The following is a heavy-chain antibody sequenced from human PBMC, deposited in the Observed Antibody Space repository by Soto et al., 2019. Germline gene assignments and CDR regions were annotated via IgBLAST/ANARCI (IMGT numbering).Heavy chain of an antibody. D-gene: IGHD3-9*01. CDR3: ARVDILTGYYPD. V-gene: IGHV1-69*02. J-gene: IGHJ4*02. Sequence: QVQLVQSGAEVKKPGSSVKVSCKASGGTFSSYTISWVRQSPGQGLEWMGRIIPILGIANYAQKFQGRVTITAYKSTSTAYMELSSLRSEDTAVYYFARVDILTGYYPDWGQGTLVTVSS. CDR1: GGTFSSYT. CDR2: IIPILGIA.